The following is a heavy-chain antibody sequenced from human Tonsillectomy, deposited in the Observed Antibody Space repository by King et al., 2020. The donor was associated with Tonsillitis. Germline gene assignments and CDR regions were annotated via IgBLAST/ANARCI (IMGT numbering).Heavy chain of an antibody. CDR1: VFTFDDYG. J-gene: IGHJ5*02. V-gene: IGHV3-20*04. CDR2: ISWNGGST. Sequence: VQLVESGGGVVRPGGSRRLSCAASVFTFDDYGMTWVRQAPGKGLEWVSGISWNGGSTNYADSVKGRFTISRDNANNSLYLQMNSVRAEDTALYYCARERITGTPNWFDPWGQGTLVTVSS. CDR3: ARERITGTPNWFDP. D-gene: IGHD1-7*01.